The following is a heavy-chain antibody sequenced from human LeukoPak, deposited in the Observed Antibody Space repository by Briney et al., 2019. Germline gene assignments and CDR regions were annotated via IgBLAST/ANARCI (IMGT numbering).Heavy chain of an antibody. V-gene: IGHV1-2*02. D-gene: IGHD5-12*01. CDR1: GYTFTGYY. Sequence: ASVKVSCTASGYTFTGYYMHSVRQSPGQGREWMGWIKPHSVGTHNAQKFQGSVTMTRDTSISTAYMELSRLRSDDTAVYYCARRRIVATIGDLGYWGQGTLVTVSS. CDR2: IKPHSVGT. CDR3: ARRRIVATIGDLGY. J-gene: IGHJ4*02.